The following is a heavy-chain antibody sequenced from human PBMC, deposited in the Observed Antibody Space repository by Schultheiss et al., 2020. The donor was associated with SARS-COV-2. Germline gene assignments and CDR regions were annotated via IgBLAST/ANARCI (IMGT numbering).Heavy chain of an antibody. Sequence: SETLSLTCAVSGGSISSSNWWSWVRQPPGKGLEWIGEIYHSGSTNYNPSLKSRVTISVDKSKNQFSLKRSSVTAADTAVYYCARESEGGGGSMDVWGQGTTVTVSS. J-gene: IGHJ6*02. CDR2: IYHSGST. V-gene: IGHV4-4*02. D-gene: IGHD3-16*01. CDR1: GGSISSSNW. CDR3: ARESEGGGGSMDV.